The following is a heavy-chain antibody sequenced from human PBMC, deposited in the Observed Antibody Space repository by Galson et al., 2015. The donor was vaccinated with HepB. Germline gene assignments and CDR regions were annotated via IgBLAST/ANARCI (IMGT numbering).Heavy chain of an antibody. CDR1: GFTVSSNY. J-gene: IGHJ4*02. D-gene: IGHD6-13*01. CDR2: LYSGGST. V-gene: IGHV3-53*01. CDR3: ASLLIAAAGSESEEEY. Sequence: SLRLSCAASGFTVSSNYMSWVRQAPGKGLEWVSVLYSGGSTYYADSLKGRFTVSRDNSKNTLYLQLNSLRAEDTAVYYCASLLIAAAGSESEEEYWGQGTLVTVSS.